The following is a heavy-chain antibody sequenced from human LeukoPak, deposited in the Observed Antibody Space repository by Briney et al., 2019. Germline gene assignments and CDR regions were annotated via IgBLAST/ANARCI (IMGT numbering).Heavy chain of an antibody. Sequence: SETLSLTCTASGDSISSYYWSWIRQPAGKGLEWIGRIYPSGSTTYNPSLKSRVTMTVDTSKNQYSLKLSSVTAADPAVYYCARDHEYSRKYYYYYMDVWGKGTTVTVSS. D-gene: IGHD6-6*01. CDR3: ARDHEYSRKYYYYYMDV. J-gene: IGHJ6*03. CDR1: GDSISSYY. V-gene: IGHV4-4*07. CDR2: IYPSGST.